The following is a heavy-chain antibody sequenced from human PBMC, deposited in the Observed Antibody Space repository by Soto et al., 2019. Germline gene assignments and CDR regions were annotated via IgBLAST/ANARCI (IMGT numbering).Heavy chain of an antibody. D-gene: IGHD2-15*01. CDR2: INPNSGGT. V-gene: IGHV1-2*04. CDR1: GYTFTGYY. CDR3: ARVRGVDWFDP. Sequence: GESLKISCKASGYTFTGYYMHWVRQAPGQGLEWMGWINPNSGGTNYAQKFQGWVTMTRDTSISTAYMELSRLRSDDTAVYYCARVRGVDWFDPWGQGTLVTVSS. J-gene: IGHJ5*02.